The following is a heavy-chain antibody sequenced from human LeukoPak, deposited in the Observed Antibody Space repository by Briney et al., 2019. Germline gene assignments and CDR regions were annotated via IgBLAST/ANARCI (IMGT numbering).Heavy chain of an antibody. Sequence: ASVKVSCKASGGTFSSYAISWVRQAPGQGLEWMGKIIPILGIANYAQKFQGRVTITADKSTSTAYMELSSLRSEDTAVYYCARGYTMYSSREGGYWGQGTLVTVSS. D-gene: IGHD6-13*01. CDR1: GGTFSSYA. J-gene: IGHJ4*02. V-gene: IGHV1-69*04. CDR2: IIPILGIA. CDR3: ARGYTMYSSREGGY.